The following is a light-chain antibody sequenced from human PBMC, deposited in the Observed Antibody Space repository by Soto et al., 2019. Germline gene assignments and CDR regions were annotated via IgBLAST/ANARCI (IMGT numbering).Light chain of an antibody. CDR1: QSVIIY. CDR3: QQRSNWPRT. V-gene: IGKV3-11*01. CDR2: DAS. Sequence: EIVLTQSPATLSLSPGERATLSCRASQSVIIYLAWYQQKPGQPPRLLIYDASNRAAGVPARFSGSGSGTDFTLTISSLEPEDFAVYYCQQRSNWPRTFGQGTKVDIK. J-gene: IGKJ1*01.